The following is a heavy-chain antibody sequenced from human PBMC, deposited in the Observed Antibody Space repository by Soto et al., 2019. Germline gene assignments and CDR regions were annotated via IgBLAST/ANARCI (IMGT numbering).Heavy chain of an antibody. D-gene: IGHD6-19*01. CDR2: IYYSGST. J-gene: IGHJ6*02. CDR1: GGSVSSGSYY. Sequence: QVQLQESGPGLVKPSETLSLTCTVSGGSVSSGSYYWSWIRQPPGKGLEWIGYIYYSGSTNYNPSLRSRVTIPVDTSKSQFSLKRGSVTAADTAVYYCARGIEGWYQGRYYYGMDVWGQGTMVTVSS. V-gene: IGHV4-61*01. CDR3: ARGIEGWYQGRYYYGMDV.